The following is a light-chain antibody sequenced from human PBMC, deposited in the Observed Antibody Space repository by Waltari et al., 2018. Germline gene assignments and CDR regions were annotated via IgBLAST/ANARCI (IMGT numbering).Light chain of an antibody. CDR3: QQYLWSPIS. J-gene: IGKJ3*01. V-gene: IGKV4-1*01. CDR1: QSVLYRSNNYNY. CDR2: WAS. Sequence: DIVMTQSPDSLAVSLGESATINCKSSQSVLYRSNNYNYLAWYQQKPGQPPKLLIYWASTRESGVPDRFSGSGSGTDFTLTISSLQAEDVAVYYCQQYLWSPISFGPGTRLEIK.